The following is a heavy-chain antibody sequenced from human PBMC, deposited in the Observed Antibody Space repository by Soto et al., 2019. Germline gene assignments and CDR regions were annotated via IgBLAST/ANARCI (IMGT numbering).Heavy chain of an antibody. CDR2: IYYSGST. J-gene: IGHJ6*02. D-gene: IGHD2-2*01. Sequence: SETLSLTCTVSGGSVSSGSYYWSWIRQPPGKGLEWIGYIYYSGSTNYNPSLKSRVTISVDTSKNQFSLKLSSVTAADTAVYYCARGVVVPAAPHLDYYYGMDVWRQGTTVTVSS. CDR3: ARGVVVPAAPHLDYYYGMDV. V-gene: IGHV4-61*01. CDR1: GGSVSSGSYY.